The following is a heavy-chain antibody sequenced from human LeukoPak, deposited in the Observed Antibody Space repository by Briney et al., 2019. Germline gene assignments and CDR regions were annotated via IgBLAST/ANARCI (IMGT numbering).Heavy chain of an antibody. D-gene: IGHD3-22*01. J-gene: IGHJ4*02. CDR3: ATSRDYYDSSGYYLDFDY. CDR1: GYTFTGNY. V-gene: IGHV1-2*02. CDR2: INPNSGGT. Sequence: ASVKVSCKASGYTFTGNYMHWVRQAPGQGLEWMGWINPNSGGTNYAQKFQGRVTMTRDTSISTAYMELSRLRSDDTAVYYCATSRDYYDSSGYYLDFDYWGQGTLVTVSS.